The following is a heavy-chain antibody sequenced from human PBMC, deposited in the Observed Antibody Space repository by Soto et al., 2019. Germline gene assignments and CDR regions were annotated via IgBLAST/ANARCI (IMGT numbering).Heavy chain of an antibody. J-gene: IGHJ6*02. V-gene: IGHV1-58*01. Sequence: ASVKVSCKASGFTFTSSAVQWVRQARGQRLEWIGWIVVGSGNTNYAQKFQERVTITRDMSTSTAYMELSSLRSEDTAVYYCAASGDGYDFWSGQRRQYYYYGMDVWGQGTTVTVSS. D-gene: IGHD3-3*01. CDR2: IVVGSGNT. CDR1: GFTFTSSA. CDR3: AASGDGYDFWSGQRRQYYYYGMDV.